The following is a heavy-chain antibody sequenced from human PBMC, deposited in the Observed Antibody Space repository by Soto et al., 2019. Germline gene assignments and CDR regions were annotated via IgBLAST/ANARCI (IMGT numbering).Heavy chain of an antibody. CDR2: ISWNSGSI. Sequence: EVQLVESGGGLVQPGRSLRLSCAASGFTFDDYAMHWVRQAPGKGLEWVSGISWNSGSIGYADSVKGRFTISRDNAKNSLYLQMNSLRAEDTALYYCAKDNRGSSSRWDQFDYWGQGTLVTVSS. CDR3: AKDNRGSSSRWDQFDY. J-gene: IGHJ4*02. CDR1: GFTFDDYA. D-gene: IGHD6-6*01. V-gene: IGHV3-9*01.